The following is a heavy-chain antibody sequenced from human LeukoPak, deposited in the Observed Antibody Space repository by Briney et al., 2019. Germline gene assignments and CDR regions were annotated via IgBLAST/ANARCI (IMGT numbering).Heavy chain of an antibody. Sequence: GGSLRLSCAASGFTFSNAWMSWVRQAPGKGLEWVGRIRSKTDGGTTDYAAPVKGRFTISRDDSKNTLYLQMNSLKTEDTAVYYCTTEAVVADPANYYYYGMDVWGQGTTVTVSS. V-gene: IGHV3-15*01. D-gene: IGHD2-15*01. CDR3: TTEAVVADPANYYYYGMDV. CDR1: GFTFSNAW. CDR2: IRSKTDGGTT. J-gene: IGHJ6*02.